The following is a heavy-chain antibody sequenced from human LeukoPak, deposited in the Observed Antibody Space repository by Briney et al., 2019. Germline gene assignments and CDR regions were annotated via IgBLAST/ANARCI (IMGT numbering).Heavy chain of an antibody. Sequence: PSETLSLTCTVSGGSISSYYWSWIRQPPGKGLEWIGYIYYSGSTNYNPSLKSRVTISVDTSKNQFSLKLSSVTAADTAVYYCAREGDILTGYYKVEDYWGQGTLVTVSS. CDR2: IYYSGST. CDR3: AREGDILTGYYKVEDY. CDR1: GGSISSYY. J-gene: IGHJ4*02. V-gene: IGHV4-59*01. D-gene: IGHD3-9*01.